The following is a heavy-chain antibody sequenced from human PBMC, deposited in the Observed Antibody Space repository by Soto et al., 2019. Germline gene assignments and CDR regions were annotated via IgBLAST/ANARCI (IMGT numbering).Heavy chain of an antibody. J-gene: IGHJ6*02. CDR1: GGSISSSSYS. V-gene: IGHV4-61*05. CDR2: IYHSGST. Sequence: SETLSLTCTVSGGSISSSSYSWSWLRQPPGKGLEWIGYIYHSGSTNYNPSLKSRVTISVDKSKNQFSLKLSSVTAADTAVYYCARARPGIAYYYGMDVWGQGTTVTVSS. CDR3: ARARPGIAYYYGMDV. D-gene: IGHD6-13*01.